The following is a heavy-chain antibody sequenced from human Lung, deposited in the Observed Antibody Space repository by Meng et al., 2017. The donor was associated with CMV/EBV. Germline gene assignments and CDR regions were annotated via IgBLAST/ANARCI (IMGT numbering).Heavy chain of an antibody. V-gene: IGHV3-7*01. CDR1: GFTFSSYW. CDR2: IKQDGSEK. Sequence: GGSXRLXXAASGFTFSSYWMSWVRQAPGKGLEWVANIKQDGSEKYYVDSVKGRFTISRDNAKNSLYLQMNSLRAEDTAVYHCARDRFEDYDFWSGYSLTDYYGMDVXGQGXTVTVSS. CDR3: ARDRFEDYDFWSGYSLTDYYGMDV. D-gene: IGHD3-3*01. J-gene: IGHJ6*02.